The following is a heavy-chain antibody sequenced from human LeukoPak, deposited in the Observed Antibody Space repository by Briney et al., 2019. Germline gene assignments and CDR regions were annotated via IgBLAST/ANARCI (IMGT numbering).Heavy chain of an antibody. J-gene: IGHJ4*02. Sequence: GGSLRLSCAASGFTFSSYTMNWIRQAPGKGLDWVSSISSSSVYISYVDSVRGRFTISRDNAKNSLYLQMNSLRAEDTAVYYCAKDTYDNSIWGQGTLVTVSS. V-gene: IGHV3-21*04. CDR3: AKDTYDNSI. CDR2: ISSSSVYI. D-gene: IGHD3-22*01. CDR1: GFTFSSYT.